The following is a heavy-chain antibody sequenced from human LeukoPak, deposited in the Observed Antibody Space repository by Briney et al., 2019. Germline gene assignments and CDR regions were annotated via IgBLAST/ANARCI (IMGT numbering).Heavy chain of an antibody. D-gene: IGHD5-24*01. V-gene: IGHV3-23*01. Sequence: GGSLRLSCAASGLTFSSYDMHWVRQAPGKGLEWVSGISTGGVTTYYADSVKGLFTISRDNSKNTVYLQMNSLRAGDTALYFCAKDSDWLQCFDSWGQGTLVTVSS. CDR2: ISTGGVTT. J-gene: IGHJ4*02. CDR1: GLTFSSYD. CDR3: AKDSDWLQCFDS.